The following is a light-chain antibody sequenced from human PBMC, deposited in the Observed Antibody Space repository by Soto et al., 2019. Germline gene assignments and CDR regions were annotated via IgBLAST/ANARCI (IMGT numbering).Light chain of an antibody. J-gene: IGKJ4*01. Sequence: ETVMTQSPATLSVSPGERATLSCRAGQSVNSYLAWYQQKPGQAPRLLIRGASARATGIPARFSGSGSGTEFTLTISSLQSEYFAVYYCQQYNQWPLTFGGGTKVEI. V-gene: IGKV3-15*01. CDR3: QQYNQWPLT. CDR2: GAS. CDR1: QSVNSY.